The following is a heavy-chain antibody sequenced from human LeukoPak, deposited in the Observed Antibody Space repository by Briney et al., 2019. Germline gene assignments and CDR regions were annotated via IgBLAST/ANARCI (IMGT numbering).Heavy chain of an antibody. J-gene: IGHJ3*02. D-gene: IGHD1-1*01. CDR1: GYTFTSYG. Sequence: ASVKVSCKASGYTFTSYGISWVRQAPGQGLEWMGWISAYNGNSNYAQKFQGRVTITADESTSTAYMELSSLRSEDTAVYYCASYNWNDGTHAFDIWGQGTMVTVSS. CDR2: ISAYNGNS. CDR3: ASYNWNDGTHAFDI. V-gene: IGHV1-18*01.